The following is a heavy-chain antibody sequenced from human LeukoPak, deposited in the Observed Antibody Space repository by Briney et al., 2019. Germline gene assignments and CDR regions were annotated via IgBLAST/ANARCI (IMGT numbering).Heavy chain of an antibody. CDR2: INWNGGST. CDR1: GFTFSSYG. CDR3: ARERTTWTYNYFDY. Sequence: PGGSLRLSCAASGFTFSSYGMHWVRQAPGKGLEWVSGINWNGGSTGYADSVKGRFTISRDNAKNSLYLQMNSLRAEDTALYYCARERTTWTYNYFDYWGQGTLVTVSS. J-gene: IGHJ4*02. V-gene: IGHV3-20*04. D-gene: IGHD1-1*01.